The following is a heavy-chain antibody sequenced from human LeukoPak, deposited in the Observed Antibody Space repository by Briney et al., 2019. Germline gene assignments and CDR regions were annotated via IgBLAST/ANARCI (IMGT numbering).Heavy chain of an antibody. CDR1: GGSFSGYY. CDR3: AGGNWTVTTTLSYYYGMDV. Sequence: PSETLSLTCAVYGGSFSGYYWSWIRQPPGKGLEWIGEINHSGGTNYNPSLKSRVTISVDTSKNQFSLKLSSVTAADTAVYYCAGGNWTVTTTLSYYYGMDVWGKGTTVTVSS. V-gene: IGHV4-34*01. CDR2: INHSGGT. D-gene: IGHD4-17*01. J-gene: IGHJ6*04.